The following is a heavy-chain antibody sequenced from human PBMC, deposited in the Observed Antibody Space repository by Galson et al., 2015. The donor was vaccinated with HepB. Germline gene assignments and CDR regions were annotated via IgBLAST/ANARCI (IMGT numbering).Heavy chain of an antibody. CDR3: AKDIGLGSSGSTPVGLYYYYGMDV. J-gene: IGHJ6*02. CDR1: GFTFDDYA. D-gene: IGHD3-22*01. Sequence: SLRLSCAASGFTFDDYAMHWVRQAPGKGLEWVSGISWNSGSIGYADSVKGRFTISRDNAKNSLYLQMNSLRAEDTALYYCAKDIGLGSSGSTPVGLYYYYGMDVWGQGTTVTVSS. V-gene: IGHV3-9*01. CDR2: ISWNSGSI.